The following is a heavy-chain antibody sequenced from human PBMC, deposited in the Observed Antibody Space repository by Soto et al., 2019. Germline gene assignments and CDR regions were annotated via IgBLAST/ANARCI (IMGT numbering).Heavy chain of an antibody. CDR2: IYYSGST. J-gene: IGHJ3*02. V-gene: IGHV4-59*01. CDR3: AGHYGYAFEI. Sequence: PSETLSLTCTVSGGSISSYYWSWIRQPPGKGLEWIGYIYYSGSTNYNPSLKSRVTISVDTSKNQFSLKLSSVTAADTAVYYCAGHYGYAFEIRGQGSMVTGSS. D-gene: IGHD4-17*01. CDR1: GGSISSYY.